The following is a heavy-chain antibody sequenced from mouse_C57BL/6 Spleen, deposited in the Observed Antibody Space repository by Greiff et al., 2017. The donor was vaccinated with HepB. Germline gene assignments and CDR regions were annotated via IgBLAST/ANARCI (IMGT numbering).Heavy chain of an antibody. J-gene: IGHJ4*01. V-gene: IGHV5-9*04. CDR3: ARRGRYGNHYYAMDY. CDR2: ISGGGGNT. Sequence: EVQLVESGGGLVKPGGSLKLSCASSGFTFSSYTMSWVRQTPEKRLEWVATISGGGGNTYYPDSVKGRFTISRDNAKNTLYLQLSSLRSEDTAVYYGARRGRYGNHYYAMDYWGQGTSVTVSS. D-gene: IGHD2-10*02. CDR1: GFTFSSYT.